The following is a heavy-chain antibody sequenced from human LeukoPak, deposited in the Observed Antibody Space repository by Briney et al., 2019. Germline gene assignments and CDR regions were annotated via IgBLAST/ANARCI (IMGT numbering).Heavy chain of an antibody. V-gene: IGHV4-38-2*02. CDR1: GYSIKTSYH. J-gene: IGHJ5*01. Sequence: SETLSLTCTVSGYSIKTSYHWAWVRQPPGKGLEWVATIHHSGDTFYNPSLKSRATISMDTSKNDFSLTLKSVTAADTAVYYCARDRFDYGEYEFVSWGQGALATVSS. CDR2: IHHSGDT. D-gene: IGHD4-17*01. CDR3: ARDRFDYGEYEFVS.